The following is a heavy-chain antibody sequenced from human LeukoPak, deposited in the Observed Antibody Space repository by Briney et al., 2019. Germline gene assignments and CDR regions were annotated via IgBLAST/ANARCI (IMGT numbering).Heavy chain of an antibody. CDR3: ARDLGTGYYDFFYMDV. Sequence: GGSLRLSCAASGFTFSDYYMSWIRQAPGKGLEWVSYISSSGSTIYYADSVKGRFTISRDNAKNSLYLQMNSLRAEDTAVYYCARDLGTGYYDFFYMDVWGKGTTVTVSS. CDR2: ISSSGSTI. J-gene: IGHJ6*03. V-gene: IGHV3-11*04. CDR1: GFTFSDYY. D-gene: IGHD3-3*01.